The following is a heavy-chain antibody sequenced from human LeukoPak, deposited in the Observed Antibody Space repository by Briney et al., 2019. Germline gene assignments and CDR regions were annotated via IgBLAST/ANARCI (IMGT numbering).Heavy chain of an antibody. D-gene: IGHD1-1*01. Sequence: GGSLRLSCAASGFTFSNYAMSWVRQAPGKGLEYVSPISASGLSTYYTDSVRGRFTNSRDNSKNTLYLQMNSLRAEDTALYYCAKGLERESRLDSWGQGTLVTVSS. CDR2: ISASGLST. CDR3: AKGLERESRLDS. CDR1: GFTFSNYA. J-gene: IGHJ4*02. V-gene: IGHV3-23*01.